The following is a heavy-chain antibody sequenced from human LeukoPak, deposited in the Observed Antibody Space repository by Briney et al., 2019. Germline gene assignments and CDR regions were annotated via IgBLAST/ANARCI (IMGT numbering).Heavy chain of an antibody. V-gene: IGHV3-30-3*01. D-gene: IGHD3-22*01. CDR3: ASDPFDSSGYYPLDY. Sequence: GGSLRLSCAASGFTFSRYAMHWVRQAPGKGLEWVAVISYHGSNQYYADSMKGRFTISRDNSKSTLYLQMNSLRPEDTAVYYCASDPFDSSGYYPLDYWGRGTQVAVSS. CDR1: GFTFSRYA. J-gene: IGHJ4*02. CDR2: ISYHGSNQ.